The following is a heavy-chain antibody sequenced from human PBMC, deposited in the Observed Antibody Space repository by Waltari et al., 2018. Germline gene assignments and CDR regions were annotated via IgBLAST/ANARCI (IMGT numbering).Heavy chain of an antibody. D-gene: IGHD3-3*01. J-gene: IGHJ4*02. V-gene: IGHV4-59*01. CDR1: GGSISSYY. CDR2: IYYSGST. CDR3: ARAPDDFWSGYNFDY. Sequence: QVQLQESGPGLVKPSETLSLTCTVSGGSISSYYWSCIRQPPGKGLEWIGYIYYSGSTNYNPSLKSRVTISVDTSKNQFSLKLSSVTAADTAVYYCARAPDDFWSGYNFDYWGQGTLVTVSS.